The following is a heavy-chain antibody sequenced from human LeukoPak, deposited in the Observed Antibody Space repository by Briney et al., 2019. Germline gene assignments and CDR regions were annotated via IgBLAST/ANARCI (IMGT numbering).Heavy chain of an antibody. D-gene: IGHD2-21*02. CDR2: IFHSGDT. V-gene: IGHV4-38-2*01. Sequence: SETLSLTCAVSGFSIRIGYYWGWIRQPPGKGLERIGSIFHSGDTYYNPSLKSRVTMSVDTSKNQFSLRLTSVTAADTAVYYCARIAVTAGRHTWFDPWGQGALVTVSS. J-gene: IGHJ5*02. CDR3: ARIAVTAGRHTWFDP. CDR1: GFSIRIGYY.